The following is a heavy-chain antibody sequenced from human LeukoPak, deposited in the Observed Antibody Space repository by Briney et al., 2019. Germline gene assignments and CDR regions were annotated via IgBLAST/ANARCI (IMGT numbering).Heavy chain of an antibody. J-gene: IGHJ3*02. Sequence: SETLSLTCTVSGGSISSSSYYWGWIRQPPGKGLEWIRSIYYSGSTYYNPSLKSRVTISVDTSKNQFSLKLSSVTAADTAVYYCARLPTSIVQVGAFDIWGQGTMVTVSS. CDR1: GGSISSSSYY. V-gene: IGHV4-39*01. CDR2: IYYSGST. D-gene: IGHD1-26*01. CDR3: ARLPTSIVQVGAFDI.